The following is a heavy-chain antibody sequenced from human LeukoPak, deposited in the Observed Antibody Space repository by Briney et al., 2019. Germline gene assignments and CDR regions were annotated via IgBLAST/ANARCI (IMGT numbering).Heavy chain of an antibody. V-gene: IGHV3-30*18. CDR3: AKGGRYCSGGSCPHYFDY. CDR1: GFTFSSYG. CDR2: ISYDGSNK. J-gene: IGHJ4*02. D-gene: IGHD2-15*01. Sequence: GGSLRLSCAASGFTFSSYGMHWVRQAPGKGLEWVAVISYDGSNKYYADSVKGRFTISRDNSKNTLYLQMNSLRAEDTAVYYCAKGGRYCSGGSCPHYFDYWGQGTLVTVSS.